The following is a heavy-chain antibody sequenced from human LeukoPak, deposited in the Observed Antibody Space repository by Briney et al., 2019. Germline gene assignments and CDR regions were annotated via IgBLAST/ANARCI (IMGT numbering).Heavy chain of an antibody. CDR3: ARVTSSGWYGFDY. V-gene: IGHV4-59*01. CDR1: GGSISSYY. D-gene: IGHD6-19*01. CDR2: IYYSGST. J-gene: IGHJ4*02. Sequence: SETQSLTCTVSGGSISSYYWSWIRQPPGKGLEWIGYIYYSGSTNYNPSLKSRVTISVDTSKNQFSLKLSSVTAADTAVYYCARVTSSGWYGFDYWGQGTLVTVSS.